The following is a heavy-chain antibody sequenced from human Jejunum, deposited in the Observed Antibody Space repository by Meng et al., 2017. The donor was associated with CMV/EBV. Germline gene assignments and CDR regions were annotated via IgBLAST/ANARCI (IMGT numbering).Heavy chain of an antibody. D-gene: IGHD2-2*01. CDR1: GDSISSGHHC. CDR3: AADISTAWFYY. CDR2: IHYSETT. V-gene: IGHV4-39*07. Sequence: QVQLQESGPRLVKPSETLSLTCTVSGDSISSGHHCWGWIRQAPGKGLEWIGTIHYSETTHYNPSLKSRVTVSVDTSKNQISLKVKSVTAADTAMYYCAADISTAWFYYWGQGTLVTVSS. J-gene: IGHJ4*02.